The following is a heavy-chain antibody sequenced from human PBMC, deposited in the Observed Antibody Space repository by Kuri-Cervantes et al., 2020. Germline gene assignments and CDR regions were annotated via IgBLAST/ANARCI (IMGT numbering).Heavy chain of an antibody. V-gene: IGHV3-30*07. CDR2: IWYDGSNK. CDR3: AKTTPYYYGDYVVGWFDP. Sequence: SCKASGGTFSSAAMHWVRQGPGKGLEWVAVIWYDGSNKYHADSVKGRITISRDNAKNSVYLQVNSLRAEDTAVYYCAKTTPYYYGDYVVGWFDPWGQGTLVTVSS. D-gene: IGHD4-17*01. CDR1: GGTFSSAA. J-gene: IGHJ5*02.